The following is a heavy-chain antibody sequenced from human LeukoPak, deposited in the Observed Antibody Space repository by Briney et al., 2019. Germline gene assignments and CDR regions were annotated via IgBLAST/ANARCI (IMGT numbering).Heavy chain of an antibody. Sequence: SSETLSLTCTVSGGSISSYYWSWIRQPPGKGLEWIGYIYYSGSTNYNPSLKSRVTISVDTSKNQFSLKLSSVTAADTAVYYCARLIELREFFDYWGQGTLVTVSS. CDR3: ARLIELREFFDY. J-gene: IGHJ4*02. V-gene: IGHV4-59*01. CDR1: GGSISSYY. CDR2: IYYSGST. D-gene: IGHD5-18*01.